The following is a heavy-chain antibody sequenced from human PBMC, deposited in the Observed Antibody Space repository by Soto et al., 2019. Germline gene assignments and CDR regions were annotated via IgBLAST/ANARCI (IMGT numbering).Heavy chain of an antibody. Sequence: SETLSLTCTVSGGSISSYYWSWIRQPPGKGLEWIGYIYYSGSTNYNPSLKSRVTISVDTSKNQFSLKLSSVTAADTAVYYCARTDYYDILSNWGQGTLVTVSS. V-gene: IGHV4-59*01. J-gene: IGHJ4*02. CDR2: IYYSGST. CDR3: ARTDYYDILSN. CDR1: GGSISSYY. D-gene: IGHD3-9*01.